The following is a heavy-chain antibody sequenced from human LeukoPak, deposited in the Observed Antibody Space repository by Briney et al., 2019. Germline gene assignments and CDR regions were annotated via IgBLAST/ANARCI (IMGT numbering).Heavy chain of an antibody. CDR3: ARGAVYGPTKYFQH. V-gene: IGHV1-2*02. J-gene: IGHJ1*01. D-gene: IGHD4-17*01. CDR2: INPNSGGT. Sequence: ASVKVSCKASGHTFTRRAMHWVRQAPGQGLEWMGWINPNSGGTNYAQKFQGRVTMTRDTSISTAYMELSRLRSDDTAVYYCARGAVYGPTKYFQHWGQGTLVTVSS. CDR1: GHTFTRRA.